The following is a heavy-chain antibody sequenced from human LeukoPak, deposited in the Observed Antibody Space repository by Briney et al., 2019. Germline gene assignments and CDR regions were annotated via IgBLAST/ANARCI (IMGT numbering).Heavy chain of an antibody. Sequence: SVNVSCKASGCTFSSYAISWVRPAPGQGLEWMGGIIPIFGTANYAQKFQGRVTITADESTSTAYMELSSLRSEDTAVYSCARTGIAVAGTGYFDYWGQGTLVTVSS. D-gene: IGHD6-19*01. J-gene: IGHJ4*02. CDR1: GCTFSSYA. CDR3: ARTGIAVAGTGYFDY. CDR2: IIPIFGTA. V-gene: IGHV1-69*13.